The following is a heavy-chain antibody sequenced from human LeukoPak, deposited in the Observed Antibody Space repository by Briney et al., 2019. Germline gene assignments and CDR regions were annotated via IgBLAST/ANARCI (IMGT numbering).Heavy chain of an antibody. V-gene: IGHV4-38-2*02. D-gene: IGHD4-11*01. Sequence: PSETLSLTCTVSGYSISSGFYWGWIRQPPGKGLEWIGSIYHSGSTHYNSSLKSRVTISVDTSKNQLSLKLSSVTAADTAVYYCARKYSRLQSDWFDPWGQGTLVTVSS. CDR2: IYHSGST. CDR3: ARKYSRLQSDWFDP. J-gene: IGHJ5*02. CDR1: GYSISSGFY.